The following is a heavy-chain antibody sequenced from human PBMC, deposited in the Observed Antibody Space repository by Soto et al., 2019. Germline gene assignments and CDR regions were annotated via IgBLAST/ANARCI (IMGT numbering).Heavy chain of an antibody. J-gene: IGHJ4*02. CDR2: ISASNGNT. CDR1: GSTFTTYG. Sequence: ASVKVSCKASGSTFTTYGFSWVRQAPGQGLECVGWISASNGNTHYSQKFEGRVTMTTDTSTSTAYMELRSLTSGDTAVYYCASEPIYYNDGSGYYPLGYWGQGTLVTVSS. V-gene: IGHV1-18*04. CDR3: ASEPIYYNDGSGYYPLGY. D-gene: IGHD3-22*01.